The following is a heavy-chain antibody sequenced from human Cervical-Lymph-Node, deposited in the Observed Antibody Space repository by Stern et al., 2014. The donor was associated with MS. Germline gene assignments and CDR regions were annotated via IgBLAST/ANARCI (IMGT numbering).Heavy chain of an antibody. CDR1: GGSISGGGYY. D-gene: IGHD4-23*01. J-gene: IGHJ4*02. Sequence: QLQLQESGPGLVKPSQTLSLTCTVSGGSISGGGYYWSWIRQHPGKGLEWIGSIYSNGDTYYNPSLKSRITISEDTSKKQFSLHLSSVTAADTAVYYCAREGYGGNSLDYWGQGTLVTVSS. CDR2: IYSNGDT. CDR3: AREGYGGNSLDY. V-gene: IGHV4-31*03.